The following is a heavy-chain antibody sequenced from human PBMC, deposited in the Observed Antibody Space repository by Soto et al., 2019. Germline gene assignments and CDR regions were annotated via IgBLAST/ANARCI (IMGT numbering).Heavy chain of an antibody. CDR1: GYTFTSYH. V-gene: IGHV1-18*01. CDR3: ARDTPPTDY. CDR2: ISAYNTNT. J-gene: IGHJ4*02. Sequence: QFQLVQSGAEVKKPGASVKVSCKTSGYTFTSYHISWVRQAPGQGLEWMGWISAYNTNTNYAQKFQGRVTTTTDTLTSTAYMELRSLRSDDTAVYYCARDTPPTDYWGQGTLVTVSS.